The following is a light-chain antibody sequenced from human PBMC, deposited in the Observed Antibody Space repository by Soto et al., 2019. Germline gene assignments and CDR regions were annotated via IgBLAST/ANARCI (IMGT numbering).Light chain of an antibody. CDR1: QSVSTS. Sequence: EIVLTQFPATLSLSPGERATLSCRASQSVSTSLAWYQQKPGQAPRLLIYGASNRATGVPARFSGSGSGTDFTLTISSLQPEDFAVYFSQQRTNWPPGFTFGPGTKVDIK. CDR2: GAS. CDR3: QQRTNWPPGFT. J-gene: IGKJ3*01. V-gene: IGKV3-11*01.